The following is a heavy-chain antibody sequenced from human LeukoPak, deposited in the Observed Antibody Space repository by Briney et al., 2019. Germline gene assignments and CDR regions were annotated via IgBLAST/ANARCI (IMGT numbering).Heavy chain of an antibody. CDR1: GFTFSSNY. J-gene: IGHJ4*02. CDR2: IRSKADNYAT. CDR3: TQFNY. D-gene: IGHD5-24*01. Sequence: GGSLRLSCAASGFTFSSNYMSWVRQASGKGLEWVGRIRSKADNYATAYAASVQGRCTISRDDSKNTAYLQLNSLKIEDTAVYYCTQFNYWGQGALVTVSS. V-gene: IGHV3-73*01.